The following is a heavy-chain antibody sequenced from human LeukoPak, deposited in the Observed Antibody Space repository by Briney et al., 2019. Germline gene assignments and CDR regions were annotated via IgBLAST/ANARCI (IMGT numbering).Heavy chain of an antibody. Sequence: ASVKVSCKASGYTFTSYGTSWVRQAPGQGLEWMGWISAYNGNTNYAQKLQGRVTMTTDTSTSTAYMELRSLRSDDTAVYYCARDAKVYCSSTSCPHDYWGQGTLVTVSS. CDR1: GYTFTSYG. D-gene: IGHD2-2*01. CDR3: ARDAKVYCSSTSCPHDY. J-gene: IGHJ4*02. V-gene: IGHV1-18*01. CDR2: ISAYNGNT.